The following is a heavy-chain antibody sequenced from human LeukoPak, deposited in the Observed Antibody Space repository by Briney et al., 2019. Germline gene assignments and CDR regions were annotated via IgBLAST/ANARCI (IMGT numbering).Heavy chain of an antibody. CDR3: AYKTGLSDDAFDI. CDR1: GYSISSGYY. D-gene: IGHD3-16*02. CDR2: IYHSGST. Sequence: SETLSLTCTVSGYSISSGYYWGWIRQPPGKGLEWIGSIYHSGSTYYNPSLKSRVTISVDTSKNQFSLKLSSVTAADTAVYYCAYKTGLSDDAFDIWGQGTMVTVSS. V-gene: IGHV4-38-2*02. J-gene: IGHJ3*02.